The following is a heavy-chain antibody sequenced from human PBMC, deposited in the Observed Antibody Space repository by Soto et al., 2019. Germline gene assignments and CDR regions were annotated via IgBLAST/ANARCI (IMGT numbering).Heavy chain of an antibody. CDR1: GVSISSTDHY. Sequence: SDPLCRTSSVSGVSISSTDHYWGWIRQPPGKLLEWHGSIYYAGSTFHNPSLKRRATISVDTSRNQFSLRLSSVTASDTAVYYCARLVFHCLRGSCDDYNFYGLDVWGQGTTVTVS. J-gene: IGHJ6*02. V-gene: IGHV4-39*01. CDR3: ARLVFHCLRGSCDDYNFYGLDV. D-gene: IGHD2-15*01. CDR2: IYYAGST.